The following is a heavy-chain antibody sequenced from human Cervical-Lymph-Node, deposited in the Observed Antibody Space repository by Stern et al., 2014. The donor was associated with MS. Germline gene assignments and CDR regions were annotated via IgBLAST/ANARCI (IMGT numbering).Heavy chain of an antibody. CDR2: ISSGGNTR. Sequence: VQLVESGGDVVKPGGSLRLSCAASGFTFSDYYMNWIRQAPGKGLERVSYISSGGNTRYYADLVKGRFTISRDNAKNAVFLEMNSLRGDDTAVYYCAARNFFDRSGSKPHFWGQGTLVTVSS. CDR1: GFTFSDYY. V-gene: IGHV3-11*01. CDR3: AARNFFDRSGSKPHF. D-gene: IGHD3-22*01. J-gene: IGHJ4*02.